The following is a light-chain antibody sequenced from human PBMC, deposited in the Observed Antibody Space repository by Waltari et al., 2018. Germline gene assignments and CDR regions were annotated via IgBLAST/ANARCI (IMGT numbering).Light chain of an antibody. J-gene: IGLJ3*02. V-gene: IGLV1-47*01. CDR3: ATWDGSLTAWV. CDR1: TSNIGRNY. CDR2: RNN. Sequence: QSVLTQPTSASGTPGQRVTISCSGSTSNIGRNYVYWYQQFPGTAPKLLVYRNNQRPSGVPDRISGSRSCTSSSLAIGGLRSEDEADYYCATWDGSLTAWVFGGGTKVTVL.